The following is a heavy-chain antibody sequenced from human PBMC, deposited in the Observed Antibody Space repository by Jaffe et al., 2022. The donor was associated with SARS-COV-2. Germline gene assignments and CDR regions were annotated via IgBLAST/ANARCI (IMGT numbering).Heavy chain of an antibody. Sequence: QVQLQESGPGLVKPSQTLSLTCTVSGGSISSGSYYWSWIRQPAGKGLEWIGRIYTSGSTNYNPSLKSRVTISVDTSKNQFSLKLSSVTAADTAVYYCARGAYNWNYDPYFDYWGQGTLVTVSS. CDR2: IYTSGST. J-gene: IGHJ4*02. CDR1: GGSISSGSYY. D-gene: IGHD1-7*01. V-gene: IGHV4-61*02. CDR3: ARGAYNWNYDPYFDY.